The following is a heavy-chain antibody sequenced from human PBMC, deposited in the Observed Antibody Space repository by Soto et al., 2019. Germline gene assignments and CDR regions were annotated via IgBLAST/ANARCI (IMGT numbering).Heavy chain of an antibody. V-gene: IGHV1-69*06. D-gene: IGHD6-6*01. CDR1: GGTFSSYA. J-gene: IGHJ4*02. CDR2: IIPIFGTA. CDR3: ARGHRPAARRGGGDY. Sequence: SVKVSCKASGGTFSSYAISWVRQAPGQGLEWMGGIIPIFGTANYAQKFQGRVTITADKSTSTAYMELSSLRSEDTAVYYCARGHRPAARRGGGDYWGQGTLVTVSS.